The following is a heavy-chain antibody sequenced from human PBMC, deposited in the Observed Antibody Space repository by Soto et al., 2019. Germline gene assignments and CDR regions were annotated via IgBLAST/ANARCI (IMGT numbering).Heavy chain of an antibody. CDR2: IVPNSGGT. V-gene: IGHV1-2*06. CDR3: ARGFLYCSDGACYVDS. D-gene: IGHD2-15*01. J-gene: IGHJ4*02. Sequence: ASVKVSCKASGYNFNGYYLHWLRQAPGQGLEWMGRIVPNSGGTYSAQKFQGRLTLTRDSSISTTYLELSSLTSDDTAVYYCARGFLYCSDGACYVDSWGQGTLVTVPQ. CDR1: GYNFNGYY.